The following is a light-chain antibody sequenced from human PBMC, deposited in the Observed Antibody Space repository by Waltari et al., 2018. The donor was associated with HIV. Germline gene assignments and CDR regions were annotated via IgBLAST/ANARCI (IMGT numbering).Light chain of an antibody. CDR1: QSISRSY. CDR2: VAP. J-gene: IGKJ5*01. V-gene: IGKV3-20*01. CDR3: QQYGSSPPIT. Sequence: EIVLKQSPGTLSLSPGERATLSCRASQSISRSYLAGYQQKPGQAPRLLFYVAPSRATGIPDRFSGSGSGPDFTLTISRLEPEDFAVYYCQQYGSSPPITFGQGTRLEIK.